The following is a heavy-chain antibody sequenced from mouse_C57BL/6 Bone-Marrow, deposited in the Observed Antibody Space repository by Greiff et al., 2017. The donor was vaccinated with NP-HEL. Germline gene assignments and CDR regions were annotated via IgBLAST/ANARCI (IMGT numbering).Heavy chain of an antibody. D-gene: IGHD2-4*01. J-gene: IGHJ2*01. CDR2: ISDGGSYT. CDR1: GFTFSSYA. CDR3: ARRAYDYDEGGFDY. V-gene: IGHV5-4*03. Sequence: DVMLVESGGGLVKPGGSLKLSCAASGFTFSSYAMSWVRQTPEKRLEWVATISDGGSYTYYPDNVKGRFTISRDNAKNNLYLQMSHLKSEDTAMYYCARRAYDYDEGGFDYWGQGTTLTVSS.